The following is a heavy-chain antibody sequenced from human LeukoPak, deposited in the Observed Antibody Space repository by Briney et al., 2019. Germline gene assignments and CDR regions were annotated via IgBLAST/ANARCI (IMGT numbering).Heavy chain of an antibody. V-gene: IGHV3-21*01. Sequence: GGSLRLSCAAYGFTFSSYSMNWVRQAPGKGLEWVSSISSSSSYIYYADSVKGRFTISRDNAKNSLYLQMNSLRAEDTAVYYCARGPLKYYDFWSGYYNKGFDYWGQGTLVTVSS. D-gene: IGHD3-3*01. J-gene: IGHJ4*02. CDR3: ARGPLKYYDFWSGYYNKGFDY. CDR1: GFTFSSYS. CDR2: ISSSSSYI.